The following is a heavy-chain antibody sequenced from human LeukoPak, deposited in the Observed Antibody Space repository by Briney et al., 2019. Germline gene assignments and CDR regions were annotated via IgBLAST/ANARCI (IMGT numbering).Heavy chain of an antibody. J-gene: IGHJ4*02. CDR1: GFTFSSYW. CDR2: INSDGSSI. V-gene: IGHV3-74*01. CDR3: AKYGPQDSGSSHFDY. D-gene: IGHD1-26*01. Sequence: GGSLRLSCAASGFTFSSYWMHWVRQAPGKGLVWVSRINSDGSSISYADSVKGRFTTSRDNSKNTLFLQMNSLRAEDTAIYYCAKYGPQDSGSSHFDYWGQGALVTVSS.